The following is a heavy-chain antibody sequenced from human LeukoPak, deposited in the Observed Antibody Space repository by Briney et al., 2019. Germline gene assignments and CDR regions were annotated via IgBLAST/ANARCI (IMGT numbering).Heavy chain of an antibody. D-gene: IGHD3-10*01. V-gene: IGHV3-74*01. CDR3: ARDRGPRTGFMVREAYDY. CDR2: INTDGSIT. CDR1: GFTFSDYW. J-gene: IGHJ4*02. Sequence: PGGPLRPSCAASGFTFSDYWIHWVRQAPGKGLVWVSRINTDGSITNYADSVKGRFSISRDNAKNTLYLQMSSLRAEDTAVYYCARDRGPRTGFMVREAYDYWGQGTLVTVSS.